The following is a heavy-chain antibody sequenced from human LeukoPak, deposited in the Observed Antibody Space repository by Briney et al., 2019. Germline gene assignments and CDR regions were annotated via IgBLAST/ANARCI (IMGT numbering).Heavy chain of an antibody. CDR2: INHSGST. Sequence: SETLSLTCAVYGGSFSGYYWSWIRQPPGKGLEWIGEINHSGSTNYNPSLKSRVTISVDTSKNRFSLKLSSVTAADTAVYYCARHTSGSDYWGQGTLVTVSS. D-gene: IGHD3-10*01. J-gene: IGHJ4*02. CDR3: ARHTSGSDY. V-gene: IGHV4-34*01. CDR1: GGSFSGYY.